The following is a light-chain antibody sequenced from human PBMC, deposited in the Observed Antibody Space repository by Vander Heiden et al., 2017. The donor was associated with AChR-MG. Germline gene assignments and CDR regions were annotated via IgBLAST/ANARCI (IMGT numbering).Light chain of an antibody. V-gene: IGLV1-44*01. J-gene: IGLJ2*01. Sequence: QPVLTQPPSAPGTPGQRVTLSCSGSTSNVGVNAVSLYQRLPGMAPKLLIHSNHQRPSGVPDRFSGSTSATSASLAINGLQSEDEADYYCAAWDESLNGVIFGGGTRLTVL. CDR2: SNH. CDR1: TSNVGVNA. CDR3: AAWDESLNGVI.